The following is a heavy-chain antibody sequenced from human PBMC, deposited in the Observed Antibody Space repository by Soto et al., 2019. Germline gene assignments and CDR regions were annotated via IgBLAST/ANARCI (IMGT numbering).Heavy chain of an antibody. CDR3: ARSITGTTHWFDP. D-gene: IGHD1-7*01. CDR2: IYYSGST. Sequence: TLSLTCTVSGGSISSGGYYWSWIRQHPGKGLEWIGYIYYSGSTYYNPSLKSRVTISVDTSKNQFSLKLSSVTAADTAVYYCARSITGTTHWFDPWGQGTLVTVSS. V-gene: IGHV4-31*03. CDR1: GGSISSGGYY. J-gene: IGHJ5*02.